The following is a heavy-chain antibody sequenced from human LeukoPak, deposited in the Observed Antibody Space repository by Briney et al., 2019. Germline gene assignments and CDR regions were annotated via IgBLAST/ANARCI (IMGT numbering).Heavy chain of an antibody. Sequence: GGSLRLSCAASGFTFSDHCMGWVRQAPGKGLEWVGRAADKTNSYVTEYAASVKGRFTISRDDSKNSLYLLINSLRTEDTAIYYCTSDQSGSYFGMDVWGQGTTVTVSS. J-gene: IGHJ6*02. D-gene: IGHD3-10*01. CDR3: TSDQSGSYFGMDV. V-gene: IGHV3-72*01. CDR2: AADKTNSYVT. CDR1: GFTFSDHC.